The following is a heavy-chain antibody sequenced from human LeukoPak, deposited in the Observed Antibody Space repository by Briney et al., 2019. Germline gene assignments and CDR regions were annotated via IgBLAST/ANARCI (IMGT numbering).Heavy chain of an antibody. Sequence: ASVKVSCKASGGTFSSYAISWVRQAPGQGLEWMGGIIPIFGTANYAQKFQGRVTITADESTSTAYMELSSLRSEDTAVYYCAREGASSSWYGGREWAHYFDYWGQGTLVTVSS. J-gene: IGHJ4*02. CDR1: GGTFSSYA. D-gene: IGHD6-13*01. CDR2: IIPIFGTA. CDR3: AREGASSSWYGGREWAHYFDY. V-gene: IGHV1-69*13.